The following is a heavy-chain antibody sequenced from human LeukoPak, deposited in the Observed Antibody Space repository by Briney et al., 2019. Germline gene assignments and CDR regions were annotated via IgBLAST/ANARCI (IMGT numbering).Heavy chain of an antibody. V-gene: IGHV1-69*13. D-gene: IGHD2-15*01. Sequence: SVKVSCKASGGTFISYAISWVRQAPGQGLEWMGGIIPIFGTANYAQKFQGRVTITADESTSTAYMELSSLRSEDTAVYYCARDAPYCSGGSCYVDDWGQGTLVTVSS. J-gene: IGHJ4*02. CDR3: ARDAPYCSGGSCYVDD. CDR1: GGTFISYA. CDR2: IIPIFGTA.